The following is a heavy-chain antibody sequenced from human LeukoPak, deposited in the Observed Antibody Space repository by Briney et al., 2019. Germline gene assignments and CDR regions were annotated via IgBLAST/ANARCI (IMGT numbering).Heavy chain of an antibody. CDR1: GFTFSSYW. V-gene: IGHV3-7*01. J-gene: IGHJ6*03. D-gene: IGHD5-12*01. Sequence: GGSLRLSCAASGFTFSSYWMSWVRQAPGKGLEWVANIKQDGSEKYYVDSVKGRFTISRDNAKNSLYLQMNSLRAEDTAVYYCARGNIVAISYYYYYMDVWGKGTRSPSP. CDR2: IKQDGSEK. CDR3: ARGNIVAISYYYYYMDV.